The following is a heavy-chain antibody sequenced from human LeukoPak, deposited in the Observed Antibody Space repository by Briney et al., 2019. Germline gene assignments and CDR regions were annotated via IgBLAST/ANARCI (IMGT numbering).Heavy chain of an antibody. J-gene: IGHJ4*02. CDR3: AKGGPTLYDIGFDY. V-gene: IGHV3-23*01. CDR1: GFTFSNYG. D-gene: IGHD3-9*01. Sequence: PGGSLRLSCAASGFTFSNYGMSWVRQAPGKGLEWVSSISGTGDSTYYADSVKGRFTISRDNSKNTLYLQMNSLRAEDTAVYYCAKGGPTLYDIGFDYWGQGTLVTVSS. CDR2: ISGTGDST.